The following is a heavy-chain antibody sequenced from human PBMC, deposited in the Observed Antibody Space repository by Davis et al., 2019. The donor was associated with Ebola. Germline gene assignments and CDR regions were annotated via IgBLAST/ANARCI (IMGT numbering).Heavy chain of an antibody. Sequence: SVTVSCKASGYTFTSYGISWVRQAPGQGLEWMGGIIPIFGTANYAQKFQGRVTITADESTSTAYMELSSLRSEDTAVYYCARGEFDYGGNSRYYYGMDVWGQGTTVTVSS. V-gene: IGHV1-69*13. CDR2: IIPIFGTA. D-gene: IGHD4-23*01. CDR1: GYTFTSYG. J-gene: IGHJ6*02. CDR3: ARGEFDYGGNSRYYYGMDV.